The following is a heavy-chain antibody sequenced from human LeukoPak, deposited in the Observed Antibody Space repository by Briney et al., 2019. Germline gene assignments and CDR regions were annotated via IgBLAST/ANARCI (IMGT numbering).Heavy chain of an antibody. CDR1: GFTFSSYE. D-gene: IGHD6-19*01. CDR3: ARGQFKAFDI. CDR2: ISSSGSTI. J-gene: IGHJ3*02. V-gene: IGHV3-48*03. Sequence: PGGSLRLSCAASGFTFSSYEMNWVRQAPGKGLEWVSYISSSGSTIYYADSVKGRFTISRDNAKNSLYLQMNSLRAEDTAVYYCARGQFKAFDIWGQGTMVTVSS.